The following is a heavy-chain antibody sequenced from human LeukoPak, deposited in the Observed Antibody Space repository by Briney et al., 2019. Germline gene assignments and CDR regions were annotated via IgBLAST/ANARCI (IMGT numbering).Heavy chain of an antibody. Sequence: PGGSLRLSCAASGFTFSSYGMHWVRQAPGKGLEWVAVISYDGSNKYYADSVKGRFTISRDNSKNTLYLQMNSLRAEDTAVYYCAKDSRVHIRYFDWLLWAESEYYFDYWGQGTLVTVSS. V-gene: IGHV3-30*18. D-gene: IGHD3-9*01. CDR1: GFTFSSYG. CDR3: AKDSRVHIRYFDWLLWAESEYYFDY. CDR2: ISYDGSNK. J-gene: IGHJ4*02.